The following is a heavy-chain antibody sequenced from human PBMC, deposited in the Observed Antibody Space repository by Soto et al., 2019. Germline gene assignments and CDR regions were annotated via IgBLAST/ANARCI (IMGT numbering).Heavy chain of an antibody. V-gene: IGHV4-39*07. CDR2: IYYSGST. Sequence: SETLSLTCTVSGGSISSSSYYWGWIRQPPGKGLEWIGSIYYSGSTYYNPSLKSRVTMTSDTSTSTVYMELGSLRSEDTAVYYCARGISTTRYYYYYGMDVWGQGTTVTVSS. D-gene: IGHD2-2*01. J-gene: IGHJ6*02. CDR3: ARGISTTRYYYYYGMDV. CDR1: GGSISSSSYY.